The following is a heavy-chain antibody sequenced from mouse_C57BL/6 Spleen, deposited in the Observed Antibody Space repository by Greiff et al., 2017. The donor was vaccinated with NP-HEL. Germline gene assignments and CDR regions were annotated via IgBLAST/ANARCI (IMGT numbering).Heavy chain of an antibody. J-gene: IGHJ1*03. V-gene: IGHV1-52*01. D-gene: IGHD2-1*01. Sequence: VKLQQPGAELVRPGSSVKLSCKASGYTFTSYWMHWVKQRPIQGLEWIGNIDPSDSETHYNQKFKDKATLTVDKSSSTAYMQLSSLTSEDSAVYYCARQVYYGNYFYWYFDVWGTGTTVTVSS. CDR1: GYTFTSYW. CDR2: IDPSDSET. CDR3: ARQVYYGNYFYWYFDV.